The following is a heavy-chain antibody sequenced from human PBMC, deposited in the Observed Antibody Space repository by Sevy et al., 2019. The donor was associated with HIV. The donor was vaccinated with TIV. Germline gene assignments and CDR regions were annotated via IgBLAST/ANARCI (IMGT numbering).Heavy chain of an antibody. J-gene: IGHJ3*01. CDR3: ARGDYYDSSGFYIDAFDV. Sequence: GGSLRLSCVVSGITFSTSGMHWVRQAPGKGLEWVAVISYHGRDKFYADSVKGRSTISRDNSKNILYLQMVSLRAEDTAVYYCARGDYYDSSGFYIDAFDVWGQGTMVTVSS. D-gene: IGHD3-22*01. CDR1: GITFSTSG. CDR2: ISYHGRDK. V-gene: IGHV3-30*03.